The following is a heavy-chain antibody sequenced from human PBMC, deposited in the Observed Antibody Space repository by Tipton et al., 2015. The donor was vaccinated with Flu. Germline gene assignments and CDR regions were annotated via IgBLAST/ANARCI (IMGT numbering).Heavy chain of an antibody. V-gene: IGHV4-39*07. D-gene: IGHD1-26*01. CDR2: VHYSGST. J-gene: IGHJ4*02. CDR3: AREGRNSGGLDY. CDR1: GGSISSSSYH. Sequence: TLSLTCTVSGGSISSSSYHWGWIRQPPGMGLEWIGSVHYSGSTYQNPSLESRVTISVDTSKNQFSLKLSSGTAADTAVYFCAREGRNSGGLDYWGQGTLVTVSS.